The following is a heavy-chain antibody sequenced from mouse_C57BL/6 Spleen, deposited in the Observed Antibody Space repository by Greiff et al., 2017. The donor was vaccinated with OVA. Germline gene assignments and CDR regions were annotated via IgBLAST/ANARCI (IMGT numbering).Heavy chain of an antibody. CDR1: GFTFSSYA. CDR3: ASDGYYNAMDY. CDR2: ISDGGSYT. Sequence: EVMLVESGGGLVKPGGSLKLSCAASGFTFSSYAMSWVRQTPEKRLEWVATISDGGSYTYYPDNVKGRFTISRDNAKNNLYLQMSHLKSEDTAMYYCASDGYYNAMDYWGQGTSVTVSS. V-gene: IGHV5-4*03. J-gene: IGHJ4*01. D-gene: IGHD2-3*01.